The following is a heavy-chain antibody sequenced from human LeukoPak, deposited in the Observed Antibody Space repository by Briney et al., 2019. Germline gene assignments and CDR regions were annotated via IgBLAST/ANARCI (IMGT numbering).Heavy chain of an antibody. CDR1: GDSKSHYY. CDR2: IHYSGST. D-gene: IGHD3-10*01. CDR3: ARNSASGNYFDFYYYNMNV. Sequence: SETLSLTCTAAGDSKSHYYWGWIRQPPGKGLEWIGYIHYSGSTNNNPSLKSRLTISIDTSKNQFSLKLSSVTAADTAVYYCARNSASGNYFDFYYYNMNVWGQGTTVTVSS. V-gene: IGHV4-59*01. J-gene: IGHJ6*02.